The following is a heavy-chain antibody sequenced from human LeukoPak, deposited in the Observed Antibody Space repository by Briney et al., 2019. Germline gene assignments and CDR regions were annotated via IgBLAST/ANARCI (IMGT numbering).Heavy chain of an antibody. CDR1: GGTFSSYA. D-gene: IGHD3-22*01. J-gene: IGHJ4*02. V-gene: IGHV1-69*13. CDR3: ARDHRPYYYDSSGYYGVDY. CDR2: IIPIFGTA. Sequence: SVKVSCKASGGTFSSYAISWVRQAPGQGLEWMGGIIPIFGTANYAQKFQGRVTITADESTSTAYMELSSLRSEDTTVYYCARDHRPYYYDSSGYYGVDYWGQGTLVTVSS.